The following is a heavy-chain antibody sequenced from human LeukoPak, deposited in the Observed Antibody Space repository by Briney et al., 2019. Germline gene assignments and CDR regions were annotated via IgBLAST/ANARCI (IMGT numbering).Heavy chain of an antibody. CDR1: GYTLTELS. CDR2: FDPEDGET. D-gene: IGHD6-19*01. Sequence: ASVKVSCKVSGYTLTELSMHWVRQAPGKGLEWMGGFDPEDGETIYAQKFQGRVTMTEDTSTDTAYMELSSLRSEDTAVYYCATAPPFQYSSGWYGVGFDYWGQGTLVTVSS. J-gene: IGHJ4*02. CDR3: ATAPPFQYSSGWYGVGFDY. V-gene: IGHV1-24*01.